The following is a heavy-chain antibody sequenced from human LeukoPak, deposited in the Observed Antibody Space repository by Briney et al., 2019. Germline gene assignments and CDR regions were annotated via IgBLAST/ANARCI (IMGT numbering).Heavy chain of an antibody. Sequence: ASVKVSRRTSLYTFSTYGVTWVRQAPGQGFQWMGWISGHTGNTKYAENLQGRISLTTDTSATTAYMEQRSLTSEDTAVYYCARDLSSGGWTLEFDYWGQGSLVTVAS. CDR2: ISGHTGNT. V-gene: IGHV1-18*01. D-gene: IGHD1-1*01. J-gene: IGHJ4*02. CDR1: LYTFSTYG. CDR3: ARDLSSGGWTLEFDY.